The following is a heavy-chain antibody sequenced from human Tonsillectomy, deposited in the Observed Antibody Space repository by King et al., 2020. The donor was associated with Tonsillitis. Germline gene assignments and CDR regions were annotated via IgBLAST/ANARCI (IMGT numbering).Heavy chain of an antibody. CDR3: AKDIINLGAARMDV. D-gene: IGHD3-16*01. CDR1: GFNFDDYA. J-gene: IGHJ6*04. CDR2: ISWNGGSI. Sequence: VQLVESGGGLVQPGRSLRLSCAASGFNFDDYAMHWVRQAPGKGLEWVSGISWNGGSIGYADSVKGRFTISRDNAKNSLYLQMNSLRAEDTALYYCAKDIINLGAARMDVWGKGTTVAVSS. V-gene: IGHV3-9*01.